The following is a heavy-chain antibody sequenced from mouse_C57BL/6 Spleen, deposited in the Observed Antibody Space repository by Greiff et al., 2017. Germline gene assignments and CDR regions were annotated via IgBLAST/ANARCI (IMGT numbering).Heavy chain of an antibody. V-gene: IGHV1-53*01. Sequence: QVQLQQPGTELVKPGASVKLSCKASGYTFTSYWMHWVKQRPGQGLEWIGNINPSNGGTNYNEKFKSKATLTVDKSSSTAYMQLSSLTSEDSAVYYCARWYYGSSYDYWYFDVWGTGTTVTVSS. D-gene: IGHD1-1*01. CDR1: GYTFTSYW. J-gene: IGHJ1*03. CDR2: INPSNGGT. CDR3: ARWYYGSSYDYWYFDV.